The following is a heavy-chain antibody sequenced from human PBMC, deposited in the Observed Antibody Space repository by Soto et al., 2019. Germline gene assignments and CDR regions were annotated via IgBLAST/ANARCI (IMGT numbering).Heavy chain of an antibody. Sequence: SETLSLTCLVSGQYIKSNFWWAWVRQSPGKDLEWIGEIYHIGSAIYTPSLKNRVTISVDTSKNQFSLKLSSVTAADTVVYYCARELFGRSVWFDPWGQGTLVTVSS. V-gene: IGHV4-4*02. CDR2: IYHIGSA. CDR3: ARELFGRSVWFDP. CDR1: GQYIKSNFW. D-gene: IGHD3-10*01. J-gene: IGHJ5*02.